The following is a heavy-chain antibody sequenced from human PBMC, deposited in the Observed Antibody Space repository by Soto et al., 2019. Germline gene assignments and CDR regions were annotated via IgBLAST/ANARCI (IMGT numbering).Heavy chain of an antibody. CDR2: IYYSGST. J-gene: IGHJ4*02. CDR1: GDSINNRSYY. Sequence: SETLSLTCTVTGDSINNRSYYWGWIRQPPGKGLEWIGSIYYSGSTYNNPSLKSRVSMSVDTSKNRFSLKLRSVTAADTALYYCARQRTSVVTQAYFDSWGQGSLVTVSS. D-gene: IGHD2-21*02. V-gene: IGHV4-39*01. CDR3: ARQRTSVVTQAYFDS.